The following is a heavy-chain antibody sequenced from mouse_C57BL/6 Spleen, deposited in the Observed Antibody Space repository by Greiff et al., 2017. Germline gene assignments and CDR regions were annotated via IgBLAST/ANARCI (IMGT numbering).Heavy chain of an antibody. CDR1: GYTFTDYY. J-gene: IGHJ1*03. V-gene: IGHV1-26*01. Sequence: EVQLQQSGPELVKPGASVTISCKASGYTFTDYYMNWWKRSHGKNLEWIGDIIPNNGGTSYNQKFKGKATLTVDKYSSTAYMELRSLTSEDSAVYYGAREATVVDYWYFDVWGTGTTVTVSS. CDR3: AREATVVDYWYFDV. CDR2: IIPNNGGT. D-gene: IGHD1-1*01.